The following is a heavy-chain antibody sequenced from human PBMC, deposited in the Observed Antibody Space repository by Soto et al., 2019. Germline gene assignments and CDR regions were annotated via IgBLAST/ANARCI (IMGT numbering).Heavy chain of an antibody. CDR1: GFTFRNYN. CDR3: ARECGYGYGMDV. Sequence: EVQLVESGGGLVQPGGSLRLSCAASGFTFRNYNMNWVRQAPGKGLEWLSYIRGASGTIYYADSMQGRFTISRDNAKNSLYLQMNSLRAEDTAMYYCARECGYGYGMDVWGQGTTVTVSS. J-gene: IGHJ6*02. D-gene: IGHD2-15*01. CDR2: IRGASGTI. V-gene: IGHV3-48*01.